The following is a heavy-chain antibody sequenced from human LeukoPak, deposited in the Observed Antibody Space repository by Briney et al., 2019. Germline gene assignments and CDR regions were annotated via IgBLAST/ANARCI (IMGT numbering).Heavy chain of an antibody. Sequence: GGSLRLSCAASGFTFSSYAMHWVRQAPGKGLEWVAVISYDGSNKYYADSVKGRFTISRDNSKNTLYLQMNSPRAEDTAVYYCASDREYYYGSGSYYPYYFDYWGQGTLVTVSS. CDR1: GFTFSSYA. CDR3: ASDREYYYGSGSYYPYYFDY. V-gene: IGHV3-30-3*01. D-gene: IGHD3-10*01. CDR2: ISYDGSNK. J-gene: IGHJ4*02.